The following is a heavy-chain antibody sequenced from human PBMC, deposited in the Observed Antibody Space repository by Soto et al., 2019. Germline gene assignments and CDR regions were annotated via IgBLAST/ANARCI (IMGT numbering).Heavy chain of an antibody. CDR1: GFTFSSYG. CDR3: AKNLMKGYYYYGMDV. CDR2: ISYDGSNK. Sequence: QVQLVESGGGVVQPGRSLRLSCAASGFTFSSYGMHWVRQAPGKGLEWVAVISYDGSNKYYADSVKGRFTISRDNSKNTLYLQMNSLRAEDTAVYYSAKNLMKGYYYYGMDVWGQGTTVTVSS. V-gene: IGHV3-30*18. J-gene: IGHJ6*02.